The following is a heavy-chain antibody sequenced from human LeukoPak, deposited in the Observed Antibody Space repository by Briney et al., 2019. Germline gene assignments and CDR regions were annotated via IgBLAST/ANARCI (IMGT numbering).Heavy chain of an antibody. CDR1: GFTFSSYA. CDR3: AKEQGRGYDFWISGAFDI. V-gene: IGHV3-23*01. Sequence: GGSLRLSCAASGFTFSSYAMSWVRQAPGKGLEWVSAISGSGGSTYYADSVKGRFTISRDNSKNTLYLQMNSLRAEDTAVYYCAKEQGRGYDFWISGAFDIWGQGTMVTVSS. J-gene: IGHJ3*02. CDR2: ISGSGGST. D-gene: IGHD3-3*01.